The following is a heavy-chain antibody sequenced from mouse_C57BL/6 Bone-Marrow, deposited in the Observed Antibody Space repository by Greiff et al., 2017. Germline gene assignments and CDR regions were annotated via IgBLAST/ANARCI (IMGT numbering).Heavy chain of an antibody. D-gene: IGHD2-2*01. Sequence: VQLQQSGAELVKPGASVKMSCKASGYTFTTYPIEWMKQNHGKSLEWIGNFNPYNDDTKYNEKFKGKATLTVEKSSSTVYWELSRLTSCDSAVDYCARLGDDGYFDVWGTGTTVTVSS. CDR3: ARLGDDGYFDV. CDR2: FNPYNDDT. CDR1: GYTFTTYP. V-gene: IGHV1-47*01. J-gene: IGHJ1*03.